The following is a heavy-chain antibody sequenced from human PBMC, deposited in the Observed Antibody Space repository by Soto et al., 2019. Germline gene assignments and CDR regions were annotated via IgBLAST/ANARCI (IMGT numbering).Heavy chain of an antibody. Sequence: EVQLVESGGGLVQPGGPLRLSCAASGFTFSSYAMHWVRQAPGKGLEYVSAISSNGGSTYYANSVKGRITISRDNSRNPLYLQMGSLRAEDMAVYYCARQSVYSYYFDYWGQGALVTVSS. CDR2: ISSNGGST. V-gene: IGHV3-64*01. J-gene: IGHJ4*02. CDR3: ARQSVYSYYFDY. D-gene: IGHD5-18*01. CDR1: GFTFSSYA.